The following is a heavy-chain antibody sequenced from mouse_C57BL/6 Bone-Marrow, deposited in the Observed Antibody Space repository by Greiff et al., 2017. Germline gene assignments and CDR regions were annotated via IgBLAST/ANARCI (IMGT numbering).Heavy chain of an antibody. Sequence: VKLQQPGAELVMPGASVKLSCKASGYTFTSYWMHWVKQRPGQGLEWIGEIDPSDSYTNYNQKFKGKSTLTVDKSSSTAYMQLSSLTSEDSAVYYSARESNDGSSYDLGYWGQGTTLTVSS. V-gene: IGHV1-69*01. CDR1: GYTFTSYW. D-gene: IGHD1-1*01. CDR3: ARESNDGSSYDLGY. J-gene: IGHJ2*01. CDR2: IDPSDSYT.